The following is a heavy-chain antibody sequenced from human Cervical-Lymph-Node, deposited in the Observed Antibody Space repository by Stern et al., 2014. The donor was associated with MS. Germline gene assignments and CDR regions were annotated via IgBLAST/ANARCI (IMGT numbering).Heavy chain of an antibody. J-gene: IGHJ4*02. Sequence: QMQLVQSGAEVTKPGASVKVSCKASGYTFTSYYMHWVRQAPGQGLAWMGIINPSGDGTTYAQKFQGRLTMTRDTSTSTVYMELSSLRSEDTAVYYCTRPLAGTTLLFDYWGQGTLVTVSS. CDR3: TRPLAGTTLLFDY. CDR2: INPSGDGT. CDR1: GYTFTSYY. V-gene: IGHV1-46*03. D-gene: IGHD1-1*01.